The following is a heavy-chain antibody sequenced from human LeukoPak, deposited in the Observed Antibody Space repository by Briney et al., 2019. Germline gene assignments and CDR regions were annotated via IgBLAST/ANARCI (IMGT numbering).Heavy chain of an antibody. V-gene: IGHV3-30*02. CDR1: GFTFSSYG. J-gene: IGHJ6*02. CDR2: IQYDGSIK. CDR3: AREKFRTTSYGMDV. D-gene: IGHD4-11*01. Sequence: PGGSLRLSCAASGFTFSSYGMHWVRQAPGKGLEWVAFIQYDGSIKFYADSVKGRFTISRDNSKNTLYLQMNSLRAEDTAVYYCAREKFRTTSYGMDVWGQGTTVTVSS.